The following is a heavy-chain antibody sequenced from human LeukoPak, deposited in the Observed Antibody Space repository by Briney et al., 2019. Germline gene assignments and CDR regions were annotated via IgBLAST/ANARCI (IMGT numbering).Heavy chain of an antibody. Sequence: SETLSLTCTVSGGSISTYKWNWIRQPPGKGLEWIGYGYYSGSINYNPSLKSRVTMSVDTSKNQFSLKLSSVTAADTAVYYCARAGWYSSSSGAYYFDYWGQGTLVTVSS. J-gene: IGHJ4*02. V-gene: IGHV4-59*12. CDR1: GGSISTYK. CDR3: ARAGWYSSSSGAYYFDY. CDR2: GYYSGSI. D-gene: IGHD6-6*01.